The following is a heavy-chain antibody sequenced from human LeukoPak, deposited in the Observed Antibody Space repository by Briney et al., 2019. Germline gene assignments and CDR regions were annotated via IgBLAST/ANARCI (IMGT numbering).Heavy chain of an antibody. D-gene: IGHD6-19*01. CDR2: IYSGGST. J-gene: IGHJ4*02. Sequence: GGSLRLSCAASGFTVSSNYMSWVRQAPGKGLEWVSVIYSGGSTYYADSVKGRFTISRDNSKNTLYLQMNSLRAEDTAVYYCARLGEKYSSGWYTDFDYWGQGTLVTVSS. V-gene: IGHV3-66*01. CDR1: GFTVSSNY. CDR3: ARLGEKYSSGWYTDFDY.